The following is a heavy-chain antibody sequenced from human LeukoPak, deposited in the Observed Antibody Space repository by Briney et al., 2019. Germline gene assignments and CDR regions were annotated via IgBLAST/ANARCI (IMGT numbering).Heavy chain of an antibody. Sequence: GASVKVSCKASGGTFSGYAISWVRQAPGQGLEWMGGIIPIFGTANYAQKFQGRVTITADESTSTAYMELSSLGSEDTAVYYCARDPNTAMEKYYYYYYGMDVWGQGTTVTVSS. CDR1: GGTFSGYA. CDR2: IIPIFGTA. J-gene: IGHJ6*02. V-gene: IGHV1-69*13. D-gene: IGHD5-18*01. CDR3: ARDPNTAMEKYYYYYYGMDV.